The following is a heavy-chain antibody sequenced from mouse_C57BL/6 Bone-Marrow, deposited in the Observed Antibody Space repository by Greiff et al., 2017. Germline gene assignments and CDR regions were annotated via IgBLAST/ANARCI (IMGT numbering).Heavy chain of an antibody. Sequence: EVMLVESGGDLVKPGGSLKLSCAASGFTFSSYGMSWVRQTPDKRLEWVATISSGGSYTYYPDSVKGRFTISRDNAKNTLYLQMSSLKSEDTAMYYCARHVNYSNYPYDMDDWGQGTSVTVSS. CDR1: GFTFSSYG. CDR3: ARHVNYSNYPYDMDD. CDR2: ISSGGSYT. V-gene: IGHV5-6*01. D-gene: IGHD2-5*01. J-gene: IGHJ4*01.